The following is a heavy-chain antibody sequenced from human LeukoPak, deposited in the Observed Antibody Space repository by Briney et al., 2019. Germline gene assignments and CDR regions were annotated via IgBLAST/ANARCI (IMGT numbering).Heavy chain of an antibody. J-gene: IGHJ6*03. D-gene: IGHD5-24*01. CDR3: ARRGWLHLVEKDYYYYYMDV. V-gene: IGHV7-4-1*02. CDR1: GYTFTSYA. CDR2: INTNTGNP. Sequence: ASVKVSCKASGYTFTSYAMNWVRQAPGQGLEWMGWINTNTGNPTYAQGFTGRFVFSLDTSVSTADLQISSLKAEDTAVYYCARRGWLHLVEKDYYYYYMDVWGKGTTVTVSS.